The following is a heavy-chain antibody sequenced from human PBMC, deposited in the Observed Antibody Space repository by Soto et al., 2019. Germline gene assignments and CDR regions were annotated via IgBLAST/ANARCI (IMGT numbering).Heavy chain of an antibody. Sequence: QVQLQQSGPGLVKPSGTLSLTCAVSGGSVNSPNWWKWVRQPPGKGLEWIGEMHHSGSSNYNASLKTPLTLSVDNSKNPLSLNLNSVTAAHTAVYYCGRATTSGDPIDSWGQGTLVTVSS. D-gene: IGHD6-19*01. V-gene: IGHV4-4*02. CDR2: MHHSGSS. CDR3: GRATTSGDPIDS. CDR1: GGSVNSPNW. J-gene: IGHJ4*02.